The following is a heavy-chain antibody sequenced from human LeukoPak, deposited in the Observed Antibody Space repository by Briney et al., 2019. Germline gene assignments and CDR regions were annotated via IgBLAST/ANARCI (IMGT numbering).Heavy chain of an antibody. Sequence: GGSLRLSCAASGFTFSSYAMSWVRQAPGKGLEWVSAFSGGGGSTYYADSVKGRFTISRDNSKNTLYLQMNSLRAEDTAVYYCAKVGPHSGYYSEIDYWGQGTLVTVSS. D-gene: IGHD1-26*01. CDR1: GFTFSSYA. CDR3: AKVGPHSGYYSEIDY. J-gene: IGHJ4*02. CDR2: FSGGGGST. V-gene: IGHV3-23*01.